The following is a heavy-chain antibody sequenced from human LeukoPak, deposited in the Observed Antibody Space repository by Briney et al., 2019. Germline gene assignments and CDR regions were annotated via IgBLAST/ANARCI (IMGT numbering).Heavy chain of an antibody. CDR2: INPSGGST. Sequence: RASVKVSCKASGYTFTSYYMHWVRQAPGQGLEWMGIINPSGGSTSYAQKFQGRVTMTRDMSTSTVYMELSSLRSEDTAVYYCARNGEQLRVGYWGQGTLVTVSS. V-gene: IGHV1-46*01. CDR1: GYTFTSYY. CDR3: ARNGEQLRVGY. D-gene: IGHD1-26*01. J-gene: IGHJ4*02.